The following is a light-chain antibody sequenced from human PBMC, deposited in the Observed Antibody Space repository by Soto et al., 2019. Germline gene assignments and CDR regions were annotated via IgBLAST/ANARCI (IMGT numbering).Light chain of an antibody. Sequence: QSVLTQPPSVSGAPGQRVTISCTGSSSNIGAGYDVHWYQQLPGTAPKLLIYGNSNRPSGVPDRFSGSKSATSASLAITGLQAEDEADYDCQSYDSSLSGWVFGGGTQLTVL. V-gene: IGLV1-40*01. CDR1: SSNIGAGYD. CDR3: QSYDSSLSGWV. CDR2: GNS. J-gene: IGLJ3*02.